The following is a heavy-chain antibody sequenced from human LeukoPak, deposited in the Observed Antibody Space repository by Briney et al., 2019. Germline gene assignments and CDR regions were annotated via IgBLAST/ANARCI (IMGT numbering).Heavy chain of an antibody. Sequence: GRSLRLFCAASGFTFSSYGMHWVRQAPGKGLEWVAVIWYDGSNKYYADSVKGRFTISRDNSKNTLYLQMNSLRAEDTAVYYCARAIGCSGGSCEGALDYWGQGTLVTVSS. J-gene: IGHJ4*02. CDR2: IWYDGSNK. D-gene: IGHD2-15*01. CDR3: ARAIGCSGGSCEGALDY. CDR1: GFTFSSYG. V-gene: IGHV3-33*01.